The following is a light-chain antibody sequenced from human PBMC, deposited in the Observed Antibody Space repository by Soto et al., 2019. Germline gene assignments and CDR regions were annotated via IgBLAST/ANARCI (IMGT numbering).Light chain of an antibody. Sequence: EIVMQKSPATVSVSPGARVTLSCRAGQSVLSNYVAWYQHKPGQAPRLLIFGASTTATGIPDRFSGSGSGTDFTPTIRRLEPEDLAVYYCQQYGSSLPWTVGKGNKVDIK. CDR1: QSVLSNY. CDR2: GAS. V-gene: IGKV3-20*01. CDR3: QQYGSSLPWT. J-gene: IGKJ1*01.